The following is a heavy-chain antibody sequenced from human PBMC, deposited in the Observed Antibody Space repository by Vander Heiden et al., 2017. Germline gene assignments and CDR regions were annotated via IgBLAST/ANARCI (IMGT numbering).Heavy chain of an antibody. CDR1: GYTFTNFG. CDR3: ARGYDSSAHRYRKSTNWFDS. J-gene: IGHJ5*01. D-gene: IGHD3-22*01. CDR2: VSGNNDNT. V-gene: IGHV1-18*01. Sequence: QVQLVQSGTEVTKPGASVKVSCKASGYTFTNFGINGVRQAPGQGLEWMGWVSGNNDNTNYAQKLQDRVTMTTDTSATTAYMELRSLRSDDTAVYYCARGYDSSAHRYRKSTNWFDSWGQGTLVTVSS.